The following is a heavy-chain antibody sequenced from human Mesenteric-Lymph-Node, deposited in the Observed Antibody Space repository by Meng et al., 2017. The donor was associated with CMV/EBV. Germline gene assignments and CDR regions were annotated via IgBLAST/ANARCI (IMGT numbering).Heavy chain of an antibody. CDR1: GFTFSSYV. Sequence: GESLKISCAASGFTFSSYVMSWVRQAPGKGLEWVSTNSGSGGNTFYADSVKGRFTISRDNYKNTLYLQMNSLRAEDTAVYYCAKGRGVIPNAFDYWGQGTLVTVSS. J-gene: IGHJ4*02. CDR3: AKGRGVIPNAFDY. V-gene: IGHV3-23*01. D-gene: IGHD3-10*01. CDR2: NSGSGGNT.